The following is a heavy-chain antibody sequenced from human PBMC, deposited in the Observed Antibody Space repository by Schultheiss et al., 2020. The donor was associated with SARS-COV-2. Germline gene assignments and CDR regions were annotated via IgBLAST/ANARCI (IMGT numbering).Heavy chain of an antibody. V-gene: IGHV1-2*02. CDR3: ARVPARGVIMAEPTTPRGMDV. D-gene: IGHD1-14*01. Sequence: ASVKVSCKASGYTFTSYYMHWVRQAPGQGLEWMGWINPNSGGTNYAQKFQGRVSMTRDTSITTAYMEVSSLRSEDTAVYYCARVPARGVIMAEPTTPRGMDVWGQGTTVTVSS. CDR1: GYTFTSYY. J-gene: IGHJ6*02. CDR2: INPNSGGT.